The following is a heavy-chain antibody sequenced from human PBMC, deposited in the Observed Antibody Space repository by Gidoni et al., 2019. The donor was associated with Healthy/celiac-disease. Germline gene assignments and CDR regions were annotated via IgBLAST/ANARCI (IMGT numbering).Heavy chain of an antibody. Sequence: QVQLQESGPGLVKPSETLSLTCNVSGYSISRFYWSWIRQPPGKGLEWIGYIYYSGTTNYNPSLKSRVTISVDTSKNQFSLKLSSVTAADTAVYYCARGKSGSYSFFDYWGQGTLVTVSS. V-gene: IGHV4-59*01. D-gene: IGHD1-26*01. CDR2: IYYSGTT. CDR3: ARGKSGSYSFFDY. J-gene: IGHJ4*02. CDR1: GYSISRFY.